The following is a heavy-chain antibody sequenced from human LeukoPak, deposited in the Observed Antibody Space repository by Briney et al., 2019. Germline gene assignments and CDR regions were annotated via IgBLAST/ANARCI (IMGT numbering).Heavy chain of an antibody. Sequence: GGSLRLSCTASGFTFSSYEMNWVRQAPGKGLEWVSYISSSGSTIYYADSVKGRFTISRDNAKNSLYLQMNSLRAEDTAVYYCARDVGLPIAAAGDYWGQGTLVTVSS. D-gene: IGHD6-13*01. CDR1: GFTFSSYE. V-gene: IGHV3-48*03. CDR3: ARDVGLPIAAAGDY. J-gene: IGHJ4*02. CDR2: ISSSGSTI.